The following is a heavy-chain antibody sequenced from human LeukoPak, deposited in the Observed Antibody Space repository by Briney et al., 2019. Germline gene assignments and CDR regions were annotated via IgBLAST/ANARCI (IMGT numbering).Heavy chain of an antibody. V-gene: IGHV3-23*01. D-gene: IGHD4/OR15-4a*01. Sequence: GGSLRLSCAASGFTFSSYSMNWVRQAPGNGLEWVSAISGSGGSTYYADSVKGRFTISRDNSKNTLYLQMNSLRAEDTAVYYCAKDQRVLPAYFFDYWGQGTLVTVSS. CDR3: AKDQRVLPAYFFDY. CDR1: GFTFSSYS. J-gene: IGHJ4*02. CDR2: ISGSGGST.